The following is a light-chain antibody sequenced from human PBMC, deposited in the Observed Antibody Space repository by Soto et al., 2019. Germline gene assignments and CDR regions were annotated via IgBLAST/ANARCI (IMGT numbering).Light chain of an antibody. J-gene: IGKJ4*01. V-gene: IGKV3-15*01. CDR1: QSVSSN. CDR3: QQYNNWLPLT. CDR2: GAS. Sequence: EIVMTQSPATLSVSPGERATLSCRASQSVSSNLAWYQQKPGQAPRLLIYGASTRATGIPARFSGSGSGTEFTLTISRLQSGDFAVYYCQQYNNWLPLTFGGGTKVEIK.